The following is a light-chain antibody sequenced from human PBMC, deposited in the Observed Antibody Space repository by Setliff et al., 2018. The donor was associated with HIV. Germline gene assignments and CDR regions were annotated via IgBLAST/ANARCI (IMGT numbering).Light chain of an antibody. CDR2: DVS. V-gene: IGLV2-14*01. J-gene: IGLJ1*01. CDR1: SSGVGGYNY. Sequence: QSALAQPRSVSGSPGQSVTISCTGTSSGVGGYNYVFWYQQHPDKAPKLILYDVSNRPSGVSNRFSGSKSGNTASLTISGLQAEDEADYYCSSYTSTSTPYVFGTGTKVTVL. CDR3: SSYTSTSTPYV.